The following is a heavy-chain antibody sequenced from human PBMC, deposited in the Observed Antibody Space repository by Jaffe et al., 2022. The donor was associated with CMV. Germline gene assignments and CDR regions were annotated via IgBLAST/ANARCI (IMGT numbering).Heavy chain of an antibody. D-gene: IGHD6-19*01. J-gene: IGHJ4*02. Sequence: QLQLQESGPGLVKPSETLSLTCTVSGGSISSSSYYWGWIRQPPGKGLEWIGSIYYSGSTYYNPSLKSRVTISVDTSKNQFSLKLSSVTAADTAVYYCASVDSSGWYGLRYWGQGTLVTVSS. CDR3: ASVDSSGWYGLRY. CDR2: IYYSGST. CDR1: GGSISSSSYY. V-gene: IGHV4-39*01.